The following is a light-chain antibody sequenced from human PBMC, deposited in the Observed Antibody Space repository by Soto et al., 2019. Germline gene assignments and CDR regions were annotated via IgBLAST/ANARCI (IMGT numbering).Light chain of an antibody. CDR1: QAVSTY. J-gene: IGKJ5*01. CDR3: QHYVTSSIT. CDR2: DAS. Sequence: VLTQSPATLSLSPGERATLSCRASQAVSTYVAWYQHKPGQAPRLLIYDASKRATGVPFRFRGSGSGTDFTLTVSSLEPEDFAVYYCQHYVTSSITFGQGTRLEIK. V-gene: IGKV3-11*01.